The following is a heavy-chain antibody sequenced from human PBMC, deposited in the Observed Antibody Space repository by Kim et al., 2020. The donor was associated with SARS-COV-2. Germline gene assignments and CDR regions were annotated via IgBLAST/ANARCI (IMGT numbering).Heavy chain of an antibody. J-gene: IGHJ3*02. Sequence: NYNPSLKGRVTISVDTSKNQLSRKLSSVTVVDTAVYYCATDDSRKDAFDIWGQGTRVTVSS. CDR3: ATDDSRKDAFDI. V-gene: IGHV4-59*01. D-gene: IGHD3-22*01.